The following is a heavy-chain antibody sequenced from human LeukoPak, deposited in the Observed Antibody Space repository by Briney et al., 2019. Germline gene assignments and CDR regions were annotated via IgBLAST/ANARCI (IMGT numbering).Heavy chain of an antibody. V-gene: IGHV1-2*02. CDR2: INPNSGGT. J-gene: IGHJ5*02. CDR1: GYTFTGYY. Sequence: ASVKVSCKASGYTFTGYYMHWVRQAPGQGLEWMGWINPNSGGTNYAQKFQGRVTMTRDTSISTAYMELSRLRSDDTAVYYCARVRVRGFNWFDPWGQGTLVTVSS. CDR3: ARVRVRGFNWFDP. D-gene: IGHD3-10*01.